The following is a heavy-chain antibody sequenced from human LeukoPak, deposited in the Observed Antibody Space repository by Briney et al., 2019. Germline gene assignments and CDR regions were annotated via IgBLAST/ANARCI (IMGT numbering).Heavy chain of an antibody. D-gene: IGHD2-15*01. J-gene: IGHJ4*02. CDR1: GFTFSSYW. CDR3: ARLRGSGDFDY. V-gene: IGHV3-74*01. CDR2: INSDGSST. Sequence: GGSLRLSCAASGFTFSSYWMHWVRQAPGKGLVWVSRINSDGSSTSYADSVKGRFTISRDNAKNTLYLQMNSLRGEDTAVYYCARLRGSGDFDYWGQGTLVTVSS.